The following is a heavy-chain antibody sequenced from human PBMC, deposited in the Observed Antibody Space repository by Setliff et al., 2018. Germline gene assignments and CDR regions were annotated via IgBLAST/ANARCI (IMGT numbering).Heavy chain of an antibody. CDR2: IYSGGTT. Sequence: LSLTCKVSGDSMNSGVYYWAWIRQPPGKGLEWIGRIYSGGTTYYNSSLKSRVTISVDTSKSQFSLRLNSVTAADTAVYYCVREGYSEYFQDWGRGTLVTVSS. CDR1: GDSMNSGVYY. V-gene: IGHV4-39*01. CDR3: VREGYSEYFQD. D-gene: IGHD1-1*01. J-gene: IGHJ1*01.